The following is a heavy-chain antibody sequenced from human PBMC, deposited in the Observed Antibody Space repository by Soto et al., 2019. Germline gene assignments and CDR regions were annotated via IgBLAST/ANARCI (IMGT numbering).Heavy chain of an antibody. CDR1: DGSFSDYH. CDR3: ARGRHWYQLQAGNYYYFLDV. CDR2: IDHSGST. J-gene: IGHJ6*03. Sequence: PSETLSLTCVVYDGSFSDYHYSWIRQPPGKGLEWIGEIDHSGSTDYNPSLKSRVTISVDTSKKHFSLKLRSVTAADTAVYYCARGRHWYQLQAGNYYYFLDVWGKGTTVTVSS. V-gene: IGHV4-34*01. D-gene: IGHD2-2*01.